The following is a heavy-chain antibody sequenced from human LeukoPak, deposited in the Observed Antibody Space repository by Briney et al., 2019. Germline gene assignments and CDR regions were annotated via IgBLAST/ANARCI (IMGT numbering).Heavy chain of an antibody. Sequence: GRSLRLSCAASGFTFSSYGMHWVRQAPGKGLEWVAVISYDGSNKYYADSVKGRFTISRDNSKNTLYLQMNSLRAEDTAVYYCAREGRDGYNLGYWGQGTLVTVSS. CDR3: AREGRDGYNLGY. J-gene: IGHJ4*02. CDR2: ISYDGSNK. CDR1: GFTFSSYG. V-gene: IGHV3-30*03. D-gene: IGHD5-24*01.